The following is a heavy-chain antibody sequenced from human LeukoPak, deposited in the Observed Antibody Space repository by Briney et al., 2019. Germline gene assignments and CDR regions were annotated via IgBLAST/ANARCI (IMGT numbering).Heavy chain of an antibody. D-gene: IGHD2-8*01. CDR1: GGSISGYF. Sequence: SETLSLTCTVSGGSISGYFWSWIRQAPGKGLEWIGYISYSGSANYNPPLKSRVTISLDTSKNHFSLKLSSVTAADTAVYYCARQRPLITYSYYYGLDVWGHGTTVTVSS. V-gene: IGHV4-59*08. CDR3: ARQRPLITYSYYYGLDV. J-gene: IGHJ6*02. CDR2: ISYSGSA.